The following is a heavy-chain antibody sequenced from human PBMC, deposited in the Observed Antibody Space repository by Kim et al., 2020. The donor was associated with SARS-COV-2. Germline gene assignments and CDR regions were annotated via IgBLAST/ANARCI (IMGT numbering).Heavy chain of an antibody. D-gene: IGHD3-16*01. J-gene: IGHJ6*03. Sequence: GGSLRLSCAASGFTFSSYAMSWVRQAPGKGLEWVSAISGTVGITYYADSVKGRFTISRDNSKNTLYLQMNSLRAEDTAVYNCAKHGGEDSYYYMDVWGKGTTVTVSS. CDR3: AKHGGEDSYYYMDV. V-gene: IGHV3-23*01. CDR2: ISGTVGIT. CDR1: GFTFSSYA.